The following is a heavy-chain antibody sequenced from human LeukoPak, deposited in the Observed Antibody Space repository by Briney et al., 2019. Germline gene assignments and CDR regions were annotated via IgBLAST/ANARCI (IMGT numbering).Heavy chain of an antibody. Sequence: GGSLRHSCAPSGFTLSSYWMTWVPQAPGKRLEWVASIEQDGSEKYYVDSVKGRFTISRDNAKNSLYLQMNSLRAEDTAVYYCARGLNELLVDFDYWSQGTLVTVSS. J-gene: IGHJ4*02. V-gene: IGHV3-7*05. CDR1: GFTLSSYW. D-gene: IGHD2-8*02. CDR2: IEQDGSEK. CDR3: ARGLNELLVDFDY.